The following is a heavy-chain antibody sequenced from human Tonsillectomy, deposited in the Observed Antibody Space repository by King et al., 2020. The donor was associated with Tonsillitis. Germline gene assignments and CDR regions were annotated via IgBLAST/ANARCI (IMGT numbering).Heavy chain of an antibody. Sequence: VQLVESGAEVKKPGASVKVSCKASGYTFTGYYIHWVRQAPGQGLEWMGWINPNSGGTNYAQKFQGRVTMTRDTSISTAYMELSRLRSDDTAVYNCARGPGNWYYFFYVFDYWGRGTLGTVSS. CDR1: GYTFTGYY. CDR3: ARGPGNWYYFFYVFDY. V-gene: IGHV1-2*02. D-gene: IGHD2/OR15-2a*01. J-gene: IGHJ4*02. CDR2: INPNSGGT.